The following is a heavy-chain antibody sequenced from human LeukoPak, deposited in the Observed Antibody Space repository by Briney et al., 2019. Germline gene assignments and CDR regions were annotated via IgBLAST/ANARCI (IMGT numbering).Heavy chain of an antibody. Sequence: GASVKVSCKASGYTFTSNYIHWVRQAPGQGLEWMGMIYPRDGSTSYAQKFQGRVTVTRDTSTSTVHMELSGLRSEDTAVYYCAKDLVDHNSDYWGQGTLVTVSS. CDR1: GYTFTSNY. D-gene: IGHD1-26*01. J-gene: IGHJ4*02. CDR2: IYPRDGST. V-gene: IGHV1-46*01. CDR3: AKDLVDHNSDY.